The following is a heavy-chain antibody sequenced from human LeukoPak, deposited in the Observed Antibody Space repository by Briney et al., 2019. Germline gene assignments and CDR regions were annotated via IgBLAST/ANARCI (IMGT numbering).Heavy chain of an antibody. J-gene: IGHJ4*02. CDR3: AKGRGYCTGGSCYSDY. Sequence: PGGSLRLSCTASGFTFSNYAMRSVRQAPGKGLEWVSPISGSGGSTYYADSVKGRFTISRDNSKNTLYLQMNSLRVEDTAIYYCAKGRGYCTGGSCYSDYWGQGTLVTVSS. CDR2: ISGSGGST. D-gene: IGHD2-15*01. V-gene: IGHV3-23*01. CDR1: GFTFSNYA.